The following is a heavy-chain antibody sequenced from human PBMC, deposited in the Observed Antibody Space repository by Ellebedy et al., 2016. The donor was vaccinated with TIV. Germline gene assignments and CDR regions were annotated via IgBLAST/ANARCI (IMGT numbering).Heavy chain of an antibody. CDR2: FDPEDGET. D-gene: IGHD1-14*01. Sequence: ASVKVSCKVSGYSLSELSMHWVRQAPGKGLEWMGGFDPEDGETVYAQKFQGTVTMTEDTSTDTTYMELSSLRSEDTAVYYCTTEKYNRWGYFGLWGRGTLVTVSS. J-gene: IGHJ2*01. CDR1: GYSLSELS. CDR3: TTEKYNRWGYFGL. V-gene: IGHV1-24*01.